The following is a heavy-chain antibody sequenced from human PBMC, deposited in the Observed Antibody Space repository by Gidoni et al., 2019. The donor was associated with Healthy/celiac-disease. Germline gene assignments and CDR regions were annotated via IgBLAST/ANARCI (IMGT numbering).Heavy chain of an antibody. CDR2: IYSGGST. Sequence: EVQLVESGGGLVPPGGSMRLSCAASGFTVRSNYMSWVRQAPGKGLEWVSVIYSGGSTYYADSVKGRFTISRDNSKNTLYLQMNSLRAEDTAVYYCATGYSSSCDYWGQGTLVTVSS. V-gene: IGHV3-66*01. J-gene: IGHJ4*02. CDR1: GFTVRSNY. CDR3: ATGYSSSCDY. D-gene: IGHD6-13*01.